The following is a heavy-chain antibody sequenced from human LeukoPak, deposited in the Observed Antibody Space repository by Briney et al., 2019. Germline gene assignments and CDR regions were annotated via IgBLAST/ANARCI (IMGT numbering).Heavy chain of an antibody. D-gene: IGHD5-24*01. J-gene: IGHJ4*02. CDR2: IKQDGSKK. Sequence: GGSLRLSCVASGFPFSSYWMTWVRQAPGKGLEWVANIKQDGSKKSYVDSVKGRFTISRDNAQNSLYLQMNSLRAEDTAIYYCTRVGYIDEGIDYWGQGTLVTVSS. CDR3: TRVGYIDEGIDY. V-gene: IGHV3-7*04. CDR1: GFPFSSYW.